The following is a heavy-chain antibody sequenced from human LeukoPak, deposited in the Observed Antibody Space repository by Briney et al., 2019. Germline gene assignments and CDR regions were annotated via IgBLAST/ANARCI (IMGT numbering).Heavy chain of an antibody. CDR3: ARLDGYCSSTSCYYFDY. D-gene: IGHD2-2*01. CDR2: INHSGST. J-gene: IGHJ4*02. Sequence: PSETLSLTCAVYGGSFSGYYWSWIRQPPGKGLEWIGEINHSGSTNYNPSLKSRVTISVDTSKNQFSLKLSSVTAADTAVYYCARLDGYCSSTSCYYFDYWGQGTLVTVSS. CDR1: GGSFSGYY. V-gene: IGHV4-34*01.